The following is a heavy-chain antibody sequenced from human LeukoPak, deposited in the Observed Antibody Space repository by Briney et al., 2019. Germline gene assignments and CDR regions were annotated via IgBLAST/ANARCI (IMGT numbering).Heavy chain of an antibody. D-gene: IGHD3-10*01. Sequence: GGSLRLSCAASGFTFSSYAMHWVRQAPGKGLEWVAVISYDGSNKYYADSVKGRFTISRDNSKNTLYLQMNSLRAEDTAVYYCARDLGVGGSGSYYYFGYWGQGTLVTVSS. J-gene: IGHJ4*02. CDR3: ARDLGVGGSGSYYYFGY. CDR1: GFTFSSYA. CDR2: ISYDGSNK. V-gene: IGHV3-30-3*01.